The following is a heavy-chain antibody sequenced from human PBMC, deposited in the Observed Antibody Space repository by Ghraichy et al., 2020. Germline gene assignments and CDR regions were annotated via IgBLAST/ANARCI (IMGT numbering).Heavy chain of an antibody. CDR3: APRRGDSSGYYLH. D-gene: IGHD3-22*01. CDR1: GFTFSSYS. V-gene: IGHV3-21*01. CDR2: ISSSSSYI. J-gene: IGHJ4*02. Sequence: GGSLRLSCAASGFTFSSYSMNWVRQAPGKGLEWVSSISSSSSYIYYADSVKGRFTISRDNAKNSLYLQMNSLRAEDTAVYYCAPRRGDSSGYYLHWGQGSLVTVSS.